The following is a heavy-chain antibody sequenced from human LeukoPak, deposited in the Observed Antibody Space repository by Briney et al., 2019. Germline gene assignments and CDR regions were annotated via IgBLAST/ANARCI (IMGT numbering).Heavy chain of an antibody. J-gene: IGHJ4*02. V-gene: IGHV4-59*01. D-gene: IGHD2-15*01. CDR1: GGSIRSYY. CDR2: IYYSGST. Sequence: SETLSLTCIVSGGSIRSYYWSWIRQPPGKGLEWIGYIYYSGSTNYNPSLKSRVTISVDTSKNQSSLKLSSVTAADTAVYYCARHPCSSGSCKGGFDYWGQGTLVTVSS. CDR3: ARHPCSSGSCKGGFDY.